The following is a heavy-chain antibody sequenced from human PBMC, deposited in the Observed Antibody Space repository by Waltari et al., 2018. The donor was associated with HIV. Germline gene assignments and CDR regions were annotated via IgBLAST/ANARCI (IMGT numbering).Heavy chain of an antibody. D-gene: IGHD3-10*01. Sequence: QVHLVESGGGVVQSGRSLRLSCPTSGFVFNKFGMHWVRQAPGKGLEWLAFIRFDGSMKFYRESVKGRFTISRDKSKKTVFLQMNSLRPDDTAVYYCAKDLQTLLRGGALDPWGQGTLVTVSS. CDR3: AKDLQTLLRGGALDP. CDR2: IRFDGSMK. CDR1: GFVFNKFG. V-gene: IGHV3-30*02. J-gene: IGHJ5*02.